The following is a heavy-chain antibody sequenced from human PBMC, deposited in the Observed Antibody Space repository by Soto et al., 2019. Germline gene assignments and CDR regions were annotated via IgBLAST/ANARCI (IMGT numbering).Heavy chain of an antibody. Sequence: ASVKVSCKASGGTFSSYAISWVRQAPGQGLEWMGGIIPIFGTANYAQKFQGRVTITADESTSTAYMELSSLRSEDTAVYYCARGQRYCSSTSCYPTYYGMDVWGQGTTVTVSS. V-gene: IGHV1-69*13. CDR3: ARGQRYCSSTSCYPTYYGMDV. CDR2: IIPIFGTA. D-gene: IGHD2-2*01. J-gene: IGHJ6*02. CDR1: GGTFSSYA.